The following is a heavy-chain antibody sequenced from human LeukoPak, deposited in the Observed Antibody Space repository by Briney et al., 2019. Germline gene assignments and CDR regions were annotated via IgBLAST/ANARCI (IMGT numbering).Heavy chain of an antibody. V-gene: IGHV1-2*02. D-gene: IGHD4-17*01. J-gene: IGHJ4*02. Sequence: ASVKVSCKASGCTFTGYYMHWVRQAPGQGLEWMGWINPNSGGTNYAQKFQGRVTMTRDTSISTAYMELSRLRSDDTAVYYCARDADYGDKPDYFGYWGQGTLVTVSS. CDR3: ARDADYGDKPDYFGY. CDR1: GCTFTGYY. CDR2: INPNSGGT.